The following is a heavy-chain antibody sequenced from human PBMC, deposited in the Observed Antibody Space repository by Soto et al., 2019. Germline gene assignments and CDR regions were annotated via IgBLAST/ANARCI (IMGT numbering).Heavy chain of an antibody. V-gene: IGHV3-74*01. D-gene: IGHD2-2*02. J-gene: IGHJ4*02. CDR3: ASLYCSSTSCYTRNFDY. CDR2: ISSDGSNT. Sequence: GGSLRLSCAASGFTFSTYGMHWVRQAPGKGLEWVSSISSDGSNTDYADSVKGRVTICRDNAKNTLYLQMNSLRAEDTAVYYCASLYCSSTSCYTRNFDYWGQGTLVTVSS. CDR1: GFTFSTYG.